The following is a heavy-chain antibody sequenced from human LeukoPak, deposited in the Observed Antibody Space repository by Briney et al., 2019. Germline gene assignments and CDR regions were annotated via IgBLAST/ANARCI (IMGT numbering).Heavy chain of an antibody. CDR3: ARDVGDFSDRSFIYFDY. Sequence: SETLSLTCTVSGTSISSHFWSWIRQPPGKGLEWIGYISDSGSTNYNPSLKSRVTISVDMTKKQFSLRLSSVTAADTAVYYCARDVGDFSDRSFIYFDYWGRGSLVTVSS. D-gene: IGHD3-3*01. J-gene: IGHJ4*02. V-gene: IGHV4-59*11. CDR2: ISDSGST. CDR1: GTSISSHF.